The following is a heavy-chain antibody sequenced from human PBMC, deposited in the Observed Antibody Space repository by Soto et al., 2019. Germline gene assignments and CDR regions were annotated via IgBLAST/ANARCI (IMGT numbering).Heavy chain of an antibody. V-gene: IGHV3-9*01. D-gene: IGHD6-19*01. J-gene: IGHJ4*02. CDR3: AKDNTGWSGSPIDY. CDR2: ISWESGII. CDR1: GFTFENYA. Sequence: PGGSLRLSCAASGFTFENYAMHWVRQVPGKGLEWVSGISWESGIIGYADLVKGRLTISRDNAKNFLYLQMDSLRAEDTALYYCAKDNTGWSGSPIDYWGQGTLVTVSS.